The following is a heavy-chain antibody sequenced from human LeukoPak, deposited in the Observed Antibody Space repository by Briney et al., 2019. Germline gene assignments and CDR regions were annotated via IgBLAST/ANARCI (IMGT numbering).Heavy chain of an antibody. CDR2: IRSDGSST. CDR3: AKADYSTTYFDY. D-gene: IGHD4-11*01. V-gene: IGHV3-64*01. CDR1: GFSFSAYI. Sequence: GGSLRLSCVASGFSFSAYIMHWVRQAPGKGLEYVSAIRSDGSSTFYPNSVKGRFTISSDNSKSTLYLQMGSLRAEDTAVYYCAKADYSTTYFDYWGQGTLVTVSS. J-gene: IGHJ4*02.